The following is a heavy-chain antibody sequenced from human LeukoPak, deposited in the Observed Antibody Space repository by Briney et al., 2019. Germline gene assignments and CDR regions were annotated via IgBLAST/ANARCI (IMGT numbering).Heavy chain of an antibody. Sequence: PGGSLRLSCAASGFTFSRYGMHWVRQAPGKGLEWVAVISYDGSNKYYADSVKGRFTISRDNSKNTLYLQMNSLRAEDTAVYYCAKGAVEMATTTTYFDYWGQGTLVTVSS. D-gene: IGHD5-24*01. CDR1: GFTFSRYG. CDR3: AKGAVEMATTTTYFDY. V-gene: IGHV3-30*18. CDR2: ISYDGSNK. J-gene: IGHJ4*02.